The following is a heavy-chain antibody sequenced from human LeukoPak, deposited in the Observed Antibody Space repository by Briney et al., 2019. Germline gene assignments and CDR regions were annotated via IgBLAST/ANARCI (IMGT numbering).Heavy chain of an antibody. V-gene: IGHV4-59*01. CDR2: IYYSGST. J-gene: IGHJ4*02. Sequence: SETLSLTCTVSGGSISSYYWSWIRQPPGKGLEWIGYIYYSGSTNYNPSLKSRVTISVDTSKNQFSLKLSSVTAADTAVYYCAKGDCSGGSCYDFDYWGQGTLVTVSS. CDR3: AKGDCSGGSCYDFDY. D-gene: IGHD2-15*01. CDR1: GGSISSYY.